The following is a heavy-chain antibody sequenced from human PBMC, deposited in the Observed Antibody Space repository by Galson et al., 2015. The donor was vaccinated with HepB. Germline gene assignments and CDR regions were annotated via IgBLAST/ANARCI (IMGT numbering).Heavy chain of an antibody. CDR3: AIQLTGTTVGQIRYYYMDV. V-gene: IGHV1-46*03. J-gene: IGHJ6*03. CDR2: INPSGGST. D-gene: IGHD1-20*01. CDR1: GYTFTSYY. Sequence: SVKVSCRASGYTFTSYYMHWVRQAPGQGLEWMGIINPSGGSTSYAQKFQGRVTMTRDTSTSTVYMELSSLRSEDTAVYYCAIQLTGTTVGQIRYYYMDVWGKGTTVTVSS.